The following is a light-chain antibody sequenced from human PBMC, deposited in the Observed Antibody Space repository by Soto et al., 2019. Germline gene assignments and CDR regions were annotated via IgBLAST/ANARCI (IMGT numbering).Light chain of an antibody. CDR1: SSNIGGNS. CDR2: DDN. V-gene: IGLV1-51*01. Sequence: SGLTQPPSVSAAPGHKVTISFSGSSSNIGGNSVSWYQQLPGTAPKLLIYDDNKRPSGIPDRFSGSKSGTSATLGITGFQTGDEADYYCVSWDSSLTAYVFGTAKKVTV. CDR3: VSWDSSLTAYV. J-gene: IGLJ1*01.